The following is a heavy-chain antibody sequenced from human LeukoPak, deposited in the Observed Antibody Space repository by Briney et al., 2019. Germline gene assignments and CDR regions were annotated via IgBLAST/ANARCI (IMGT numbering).Heavy chain of an antibody. Sequence: SVKVSCKASGVTFSSYAISWVRQAPGQGLEWMGGIIPIFGTANYAQKFQGRVTITADESTSTAYMELSSLRSEDTAVYYCARVGVSYDILTGYFDYWGQGTLVTVSS. D-gene: IGHD3-9*01. J-gene: IGHJ4*02. CDR1: GVTFSSYA. CDR2: IIPIFGTA. V-gene: IGHV1-69*01. CDR3: ARVGVSYDILTGYFDY.